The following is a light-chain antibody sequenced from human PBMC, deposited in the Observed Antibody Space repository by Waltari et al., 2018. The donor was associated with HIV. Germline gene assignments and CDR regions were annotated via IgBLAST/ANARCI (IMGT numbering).Light chain of an antibody. CDR2: ANN. CDR1: SSNIGAYD. V-gene: IGLV1-40*01. Sequence: QSVLTQPPSVSGAPGQRVTISCTGSSSNIGAYDVHWYQQLPGRAPKLLIYANNNRPSGVPDRFSGSMSGTAASLAIAGLQIEDEGDYFCQSYDNSLRVSYVFSAGTRVTVL. J-gene: IGLJ1*01. CDR3: QSYDNSLRVSYV.